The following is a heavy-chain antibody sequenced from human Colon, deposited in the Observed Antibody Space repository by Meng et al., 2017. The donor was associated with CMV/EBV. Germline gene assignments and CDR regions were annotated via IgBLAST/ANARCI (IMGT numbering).Heavy chain of an antibody. CDR3: GKPFCSGGSCG. Sequence: ASGFTCSTYAIGWVRQAPGKGLEWVSGISGSGGGYSTYYADSVKGRFTISRDNSKNTLFLQMNSLRADDTAVYYCGKPFCSGGSCGWGPGTLVTVSS. V-gene: IGHV3-23*01. CDR1: GFTCSTYA. CDR2: ISGSGGGYST. D-gene: IGHD2-15*01. J-gene: IGHJ4*02.